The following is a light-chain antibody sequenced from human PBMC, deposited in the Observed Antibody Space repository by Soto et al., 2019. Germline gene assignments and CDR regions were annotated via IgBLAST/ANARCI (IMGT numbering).Light chain of an antibody. Sequence: EIVLTQSPATLSLSPGERATLSCRASQSVSSYLAWYQQKPGQAPRLLIYDASNRATGIPARFSGSGSGTDFTLKISRVEAEDVGVYYCMQRTHVPITFGQGTRLEIK. J-gene: IGKJ5*01. V-gene: IGKV3-11*01. CDR3: MQRTHVPIT. CDR1: QSVSSY. CDR2: DAS.